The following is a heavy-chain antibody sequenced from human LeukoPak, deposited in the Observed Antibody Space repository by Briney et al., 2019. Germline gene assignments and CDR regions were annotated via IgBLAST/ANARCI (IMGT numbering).Heavy chain of an antibody. J-gene: IGHJ4*02. CDR2: IKQDGSEK. CDR3: ALIAVDWQQPFDY. D-gene: IGHD6-13*01. CDR1: GFTFSSYW. V-gene: IGHV3-7*01. Sequence: GGSLRLSCAASGFTFSSYWMSWVRQAPGKGLEWVANIKQDGSEKYYVDSVKGRFAISRDNAKNSVYLQMNSLRAEDTAVYYCALIAVDWQQPFDYWGQGTLVTVSS.